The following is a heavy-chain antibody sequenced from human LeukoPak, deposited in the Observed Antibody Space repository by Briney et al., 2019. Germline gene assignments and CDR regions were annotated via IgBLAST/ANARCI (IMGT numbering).Heavy chain of an antibody. D-gene: IGHD1-7*01. V-gene: IGHV3-23*01. CDR3: ATQWELELLFDY. CDR2: ISGSGGST. Sequence: PGGSLRLSCAASGFTFSTYAMSWVRQAPGKGLEWVSAISGSGGSTYYADSVKGRFTISRDNSMNTLYLQLNSLRAEDTAVYYCATQWELELLFDYWGQGTLVTVSS. J-gene: IGHJ4*02. CDR1: GFTFSTYA.